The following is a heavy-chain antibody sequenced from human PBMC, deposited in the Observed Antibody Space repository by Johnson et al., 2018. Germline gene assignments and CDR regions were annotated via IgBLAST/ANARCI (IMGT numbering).Heavy chain of an antibody. V-gene: IGHV3-53*01. J-gene: IGHJ3*01. D-gene: IGHD3-16*01. CDR3: SRNGFFGYYDRGAFDF. CDR2: INTDGST. CDR1: GFTVNSNY. Sequence: EVQLLESGGGLIQPGGSLRLSCAASGFTVNSNYMNWVRQAPGKGLEWVSFINTDGSTYYADSVKGRFIIPRDNSKNTLFLQVNSLRADDPAVYYCSRNGFFGYYDRGAFDFWGQVTMVTVSS.